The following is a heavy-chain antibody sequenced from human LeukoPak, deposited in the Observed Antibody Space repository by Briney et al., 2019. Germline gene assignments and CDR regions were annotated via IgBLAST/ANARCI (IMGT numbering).Heavy chain of an antibody. CDR2: INPSGGST. CDR1: GYTFTGYY. V-gene: IGHV1-46*03. D-gene: IGHD6-6*01. Sequence: ASVKVSCKASGYTFTGYYMHWVRQAPGQGLEWMGWINPSGGSTSYAQKFQGRVTMTRDTSTSTVYMELSSLRSEDTAVYYCAREGPSEYGSRVAARNDYWGQGTLVTVSS. J-gene: IGHJ4*02. CDR3: AREGPSEYGSRVAARNDY.